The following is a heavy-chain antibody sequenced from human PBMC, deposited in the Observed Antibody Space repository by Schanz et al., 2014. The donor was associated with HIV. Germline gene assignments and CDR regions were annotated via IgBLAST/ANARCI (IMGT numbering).Heavy chain of an antibody. CDR2: IWYDGSNT. D-gene: IGHD5-18*01. V-gene: IGHV3-33*01. CDR3: RGYRFYYGVDF. Sequence: QVQLVESGGGVVQPGRSLRLSCAVSGFTFSSYGMHWVRQAPGKGLEWVAVIWYDGSNTYYGDSVKGRFTISRDNSKNTLYLQMNSLRVEDTAVYYCRGYRFYYGVDFWGQGTTVTVS. J-gene: IGHJ6*02. CDR1: GFTFSSYG.